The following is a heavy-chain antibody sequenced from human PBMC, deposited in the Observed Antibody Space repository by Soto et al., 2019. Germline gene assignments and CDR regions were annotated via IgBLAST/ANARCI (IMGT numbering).Heavy chain of an antibody. D-gene: IGHD1-1*01. CDR1: GGFVSSGSYY. J-gene: IGHJ3*02. CDR3: ARVERGTATTVVDAFDI. CDR2: MSHSGGT. Sequence: QVQLQQWGAGLLKPSETLSLTCAVYGGFVSSGSYYWSWIRQPPEKGLEWIGEMSHSGGTHFNPALKSRVIISVDTSKNQFSLKMGSVTAADTALYYCARVERGTATTVVDAFDIWGPGTMVTVSS. V-gene: IGHV4-34*01.